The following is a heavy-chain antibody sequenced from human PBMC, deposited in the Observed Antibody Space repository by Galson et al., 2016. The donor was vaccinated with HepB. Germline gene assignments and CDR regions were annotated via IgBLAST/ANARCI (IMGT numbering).Heavy chain of an antibody. Sequence: SLRLSCAASGFAFDEYALHWVRQGPGKGLEWVSGISWDSETNAYVDSVRGRCRISRDNAHKSLFLQMNSRRQEDTGVYYCVKDRRVTTGVFESWGQGTLVVVSS. CDR1: GFAFDEYA. V-gene: IGHV3-9*01. D-gene: IGHD2-21*02. CDR2: ISWDSETN. J-gene: IGHJ4*02. CDR3: VKDRRVTTGVFES.